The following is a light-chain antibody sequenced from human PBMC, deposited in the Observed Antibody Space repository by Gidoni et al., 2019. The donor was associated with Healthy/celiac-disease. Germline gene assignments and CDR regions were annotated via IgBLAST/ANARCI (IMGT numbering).Light chain of an antibody. CDR1: QSVLYSSNNKNY. Sequence: DIVMTQSPASLAVSLGERATINCKSSQSVLYSSNNKNYLAWYQQKPGQPPKLLIYWASTREYGVPDRFSGSGSGTDFTLTISSLQAEDVAVYYCQQYYSTPPITFGQGTRLEIK. J-gene: IGKJ5*01. CDR2: WAS. CDR3: QQYYSTPPIT. V-gene: IGKV4-1*01.